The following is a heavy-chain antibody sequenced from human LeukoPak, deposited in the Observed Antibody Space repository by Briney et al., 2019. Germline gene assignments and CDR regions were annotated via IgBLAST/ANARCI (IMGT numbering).Heavy chain of an antibody. J-gene: IGHJ5*02. CDR1: GFTFSSYW. CDR3: ARDDCSSISCYHNWFDP. CDR2: IKQDGSEK. D-gene: IGHD2-2*01. V-gene: IGHV3-7*01. Sequence: GGSLRLSCAASGFTFSSYWMSWVRQAPGKGLEWVANIKQDGSEKYYVDSVEGRFTISRDNAKNSLYLQMNSLRAEDTAVYYCARDDCSSISCYHNWFDPWGQGTLVTVSS.